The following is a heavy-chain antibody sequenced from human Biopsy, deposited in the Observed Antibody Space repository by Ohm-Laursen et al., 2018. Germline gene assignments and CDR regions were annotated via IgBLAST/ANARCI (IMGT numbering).Heavy chain of an antibody. D-gene: IGHD3-9*01. CDR3: AVDGNDFLTDYLKIDQ. J-gene: IGHJ4*02. V-gene: IGHV1-2*02. Sequence: SVKVSCNASGYTFTGYYLHWVRQAPGQGLEWMGWINPKSGGTHYLEKFRGRVTMTRDTSISTAYMEVSSLRSDDTAVYYCAVDGNDFLTDYLKIDQWGQGTLVTVSS. CDR2: INPKSGGT. CDR1: GYTFTGYY.